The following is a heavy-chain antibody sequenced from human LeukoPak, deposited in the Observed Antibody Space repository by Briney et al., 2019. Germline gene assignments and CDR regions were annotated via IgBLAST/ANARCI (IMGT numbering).Heavy chain of an antibody. CDR2: INHSGST. J-gene: IGHJ4*02. CDR1: GGSHRGYY. V-gene: IGHV4-34*01. Sequence: SETLPHPCAVYGGSHRGYYWGLVRQPPGKGLEWIGEINHSGSTNYNPSLKSRVTISVDTSKNQFSLKLSSVTAADTAVYYCESGVYHYGFWSYDYGGQGTLVTVSS. CDR3: ESGVYHYGFWSYDY. D-gene: IGHD3-10*01.